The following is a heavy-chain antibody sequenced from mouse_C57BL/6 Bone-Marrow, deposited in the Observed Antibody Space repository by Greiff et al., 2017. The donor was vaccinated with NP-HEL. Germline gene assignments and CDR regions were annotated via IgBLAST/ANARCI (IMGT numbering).Heavy chain of an antibody. V-gene: IGHV5-17*01. CDR3: ARGGNWYYFDY. CDR1: GFTFSDYG. Sequence: EVKVVESGGGLVKPGGSLKLSCVASGFTFSDYGMHWVRQAPEKGLEWVAYISSGCSTIYYVDTVKGRFTISRDNAKNTLFLQMTSLRSEDTAMYYCARGGNWYYFDYWGQGTTLTVSS. D-gene: IGHD4-1*01. J-gene: IGHJ2*01. CDR2: ISSGCSTI.